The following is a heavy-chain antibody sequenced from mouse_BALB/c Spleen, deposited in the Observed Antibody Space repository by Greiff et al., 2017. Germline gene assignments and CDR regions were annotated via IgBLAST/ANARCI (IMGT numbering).Heavy chain of an antibody. J-gene: IGHJ2*01. CDR2: IYPYNGGT. CDR3: ARENDVHRAY. CDR1: GYTFTDYN. Sequence: EVQLQQSGPELVKPGASVKISCKASGYTFTDYNMHWVKQSHGKSLEWIGYIYPYNGGTGYNQKFKSKATLTVDNSSSTAYMELRSLTSEDSAVYYGARENDVHRAYGGKGTTLTVSS. D-gene: IGHD2-3*01. V-gene: IGHV1S29*02.